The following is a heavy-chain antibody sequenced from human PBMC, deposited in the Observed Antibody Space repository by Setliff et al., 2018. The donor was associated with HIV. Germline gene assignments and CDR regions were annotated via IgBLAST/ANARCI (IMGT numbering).Heavy chain of an antibody. CDR3: ARDRKVRESGYMDV. D-gene: IGHD3-10*01. J-gene: IGHJ6*03. Sequence: PSETLSLTCTVSGGPINSGAYYWSWIRQYPGKGLEGIGYIYYSGSTYYKPSLKSRVTISVDTSKNQFSLKLSSVTAADTAIYYCARDRKVRESGYMDVWGKGTTVTVSS. V-gene: IGHV4-31*03. CDR2: IYYSGST. CDR1: GGPINSGAYY.